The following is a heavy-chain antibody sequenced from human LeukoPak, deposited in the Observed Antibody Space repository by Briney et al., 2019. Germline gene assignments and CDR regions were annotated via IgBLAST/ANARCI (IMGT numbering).Heavy chain of an antibody. J-gene: IGHJ6*03. D-gene: IGHD5-18*01. CDR1: GYTFTSYA. CDR3: ARGVDTAMLIYFYYYMDV. V-gene: IGHV1-18*01. CDR2: ISAYNGNT. Sequence: ASVKVSCKASGYTFTSYAISWVRQAPGQGLEWMGWISAYNGNTKYGQKLQARVTMTTDTSTSTAYMELRSLRSDDTAVYYCARGVDTAMLIYFYYYMDVWGKGTTVTVSS.